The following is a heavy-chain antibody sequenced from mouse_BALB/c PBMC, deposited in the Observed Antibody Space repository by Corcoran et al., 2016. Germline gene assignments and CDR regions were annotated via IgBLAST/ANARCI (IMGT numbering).Heavy chain of an antibody. CDR1: GFNIKDTY. J-gene: IGHJ4*01. V-gene: IGHV14-3*02. CDR3: ARWMDY. CDR2: IDPANGNT. Sequence: EVQLKQSGAELVKPGASVKLSCTASGFNIKDTYMHWVKQRPEQGLEWIGRIDPANGNTKYDPKFQGKATIKADTSSNTAYLQLSSLTSEDTAVYYCARWMDYWGQGISVTVSS.